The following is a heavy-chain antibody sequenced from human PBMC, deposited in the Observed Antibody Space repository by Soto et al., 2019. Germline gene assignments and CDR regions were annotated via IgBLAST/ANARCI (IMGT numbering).Heavy chain of an antibody. CDR3: ARDFRLNWVPDVFDI. V-gene: IGHV3-21*01. CDR2: ISSSSSYI. J-gene: IGHJ3*02. Sequence: PGGSLRLSCAASGFTFSSYSMNWVRQAPGKGLEWVSSISSSSSYIYYADSVKGRFTISRDNAKNSLYLQMNSLRAEDTAVYYCARDFRLNWVPDVFDIWGQGSMVIVSS. CDR1: GFTFSSYS. D-gene: IGHD7-27*01.